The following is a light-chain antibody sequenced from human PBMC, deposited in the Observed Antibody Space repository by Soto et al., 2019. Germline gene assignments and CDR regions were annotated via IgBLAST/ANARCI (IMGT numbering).Light chain of an antibody. V-gene: IGKV1-5*01. Sequence: DSQMTNSNDTLSASVGCSFTITCRASQSISHWLAWYQQKPGKAPKLLIYDASSLESGVPSRFSGSGSGTEFTLTISSLQPDDFATYYCQQYSTYRTFGQGTKVDIK. J-gene: IGKJ1*01. CDR1: QSISHW. CDR3: QQYSTYRT. CDR2: DAS.